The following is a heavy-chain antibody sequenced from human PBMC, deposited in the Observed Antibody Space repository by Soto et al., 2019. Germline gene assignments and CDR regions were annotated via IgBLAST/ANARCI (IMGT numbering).Heavy chain of an antibody. J-gene: IGHJ3*02. CDR1: GFTFSSYA. CDR3: ARDHPNDAFDI. Sequence: GGSLRLSCAASGFTFSSYAMHWVRQAPGKGLEWVAVISYDGSNKYYADSVKGRFTISRDNSKNTLYLQMNSLRAEDTAVYYCARDHPNDAFDIWGQGTMVTVPS. CDR2: ISYDGSNK. V-gene: IGHV3-30-3*01.